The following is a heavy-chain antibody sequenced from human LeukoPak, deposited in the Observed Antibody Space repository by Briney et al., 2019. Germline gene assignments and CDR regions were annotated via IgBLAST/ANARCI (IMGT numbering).Heavy chain of an antibody. V-gene: IGHV2-5*02. D-gene: IGHD1-14*01. CDR2: IYWDDDK. Sequence: PGPTLVNPTQTLTLTCTFSGFSLTTSRVGVGWIRQPPGKALEWLALIYWDDDKRYSPSLKSRLTITKDTSKNQVVLIMTNMDPVDTATYYCAHRGGTGAYFDLWGRGTLVTVSS. CDR1: GFSLTTSRVG. J-gene: IGHJ2*01. CDR3: AHRGGTGAYFDL.